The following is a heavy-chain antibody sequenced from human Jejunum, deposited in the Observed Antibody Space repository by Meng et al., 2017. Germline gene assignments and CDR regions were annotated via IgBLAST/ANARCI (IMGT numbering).Heavy chain of an antibody. CDR2: IYHTGVT. J-gene: IGHJ4*02. V-gene: IGHV4-38-2*02. CDR1: GDSISGDHF. D-gene: IGHD1-26*01. Sequence: SETLSLTCSVPGDSISGDHFWGWIRQPPGKGLEWIGSIYHTGVTYYNPSLKSRVTISLDTSNNHFSLMVTSVTAANTAVYYCARVSGNYPTYHFDYWGQGTLVTVSS. CDR3: ARVSGNYPTYHFDY.